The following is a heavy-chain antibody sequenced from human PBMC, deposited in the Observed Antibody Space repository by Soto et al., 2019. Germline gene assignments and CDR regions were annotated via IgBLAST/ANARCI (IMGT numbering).Heavy chain of an antibody. V-gene: IGHV3-21*01. D-gene: IGHD3-22*01. CDR1: GFTFSSYS. CDR3: ARHQDSSVYLFDY. J-gene: IGHJ4*02. CDR2: ISSSSIYI. Sequence: GGSLRLSCASSGFTFSSYSMNWVRQAPGKGLEWVSSISSSSIYIYYADSVKGRFTISRDNAKNSLYLQMKSLRAEDTAVYYCARHQDSSVYLFDYWGQGTLVTVSS.